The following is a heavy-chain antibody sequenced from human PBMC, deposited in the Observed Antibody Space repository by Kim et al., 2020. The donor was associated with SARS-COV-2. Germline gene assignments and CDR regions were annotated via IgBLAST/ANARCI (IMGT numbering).Heavy chain of an antibody. V-gene: IGHV1-69*13. CDR3: ASGSGIAAPEFIDY. Sequence: SVKVSCKASGGTFSSYAISWVRQAPGQGLEWMGGIIPIFGTANYAQKFQGRVTITADESTSTAYMELSSLRSEDTAVYYCASGSGIAAPEFIDYWGQGTLVTVSS. D-gene: IGHD6-13*01. CDR1: GGTFSSYA. CDR2: IIPIFGTA. J-gene: IGHJ4*02.